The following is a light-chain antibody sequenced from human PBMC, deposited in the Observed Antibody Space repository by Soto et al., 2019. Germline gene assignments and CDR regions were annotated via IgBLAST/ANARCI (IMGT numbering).Light chain of an antibody. V-gene: IGKV3-15*01. CDR3: QQYNNWPPLT. CDR2: GAS. CDR1: QSVSSN. J-gene: IGKJ4*01. Sequence: EIVMTQSPATLSVSPGERATLSCRASQSVSSNLAWYQQKPGQAPRLLIYGASTRATGIPARFSGSGSGTELTITISSMQYEDFAVYSCQQYNNWPPLTFGGGTKVEIK.